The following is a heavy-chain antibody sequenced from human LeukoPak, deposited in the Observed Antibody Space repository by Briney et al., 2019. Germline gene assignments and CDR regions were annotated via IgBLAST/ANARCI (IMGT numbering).Heavy chain of an antibody. CDR3: ARDKEDSSGFPLGY. D-gene: IGHD3-22*01. CDR1: GFTFSSYW. Sequence: GGSLRLSCAASGFTFSSYWMHWVRQAPGKGLVWVSRINSYGSSTSYADSVKGRFTISRDNAKNTLYLQMDSLRAEDTAVYYCARDKEDSSGFPLGYWGQGTLVTVSS. V-gene: IGHV3-74*01. CDR2: INSYGSST. J-gene: IGHJ4*02.